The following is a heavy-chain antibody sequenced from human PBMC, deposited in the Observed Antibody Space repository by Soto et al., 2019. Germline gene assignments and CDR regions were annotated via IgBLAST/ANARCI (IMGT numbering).Heavy chain of an antibody. Sequence: GGSLRLSCAASGFTFSSYWMSWVRQAPGKGLEWVANIKQDGSEKYYVDSVKGRFTISRDNAKNSLYLQMNSLRAEDTAVYYCARVKRFLEWSPYYFDYWGQGTLVTVSS. CDR3: ARVKRFLEWSPYYFDY. CDR1: GFTFSSYW. J-gene: IGHJ4*02. CDR2: IKQDGSEK. D-gene: IGHD3-3*01. V-gene: IGHV3-7*03.